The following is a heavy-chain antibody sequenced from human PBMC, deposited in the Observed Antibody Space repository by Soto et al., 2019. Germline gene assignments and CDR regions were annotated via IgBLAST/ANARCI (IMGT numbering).Heavy chain of an antibody. D-gene: IGHD2-15*01. CDR1: GYTFSDCY. CDR2: INPTSGGA. CDR3: ARDPLHIAAADRGLDV. V-gene: IGHV1-2*02. J-gene: IGHJ6*02. Sequence: QVQLVQSGAEVKKPGASVKVSCKASGYTFSDCYIHWVRQAPGQGLEWVGWINPTSGGANYAQKFEGRFIMTRDTSTSTAYIELTRLRSDDSAVYYCARDPLHIAAADRGLDVWGQGTTVSVSS.